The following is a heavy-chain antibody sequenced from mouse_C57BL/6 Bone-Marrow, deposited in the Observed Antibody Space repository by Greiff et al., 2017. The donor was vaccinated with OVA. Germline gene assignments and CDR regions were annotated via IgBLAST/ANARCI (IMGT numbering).Heavy chain of an antibody. V-gene: IGHV1-50*01. CDR2: IDPSDSYT. D-gene: IGHD2-3*01. CDR1: GYTFTSYW. Sequence: QVQLQQPGAELVKPGASVKLSCKASGYTFTSYWMQWVKQRPGQGLEWIGEIDPSDSYTNYNQKFKGKATLTVDTSSSTAYMQLSCLTSAVSSVYYFASLSSGYYVSAIDYWGQGTSVTVSS. CDR3: ASLSSGYYVSAIDY. J-gene: IGHJ4*01.